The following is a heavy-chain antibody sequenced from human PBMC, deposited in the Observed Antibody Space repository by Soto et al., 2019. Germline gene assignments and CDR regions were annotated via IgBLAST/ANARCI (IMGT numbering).Heavy chain of an antibody. D-gene: IGHD3-10*01. J-gene: IGHJ4*02. CDR2: ISSSGTYI. V-gene: IGHV3-21*01. CDR1: GFPFGIYT. Sequence: GPLRLSCETSGFPFGIYTMNWVRQAPGKGLEWVSSISSSGTYIDYADSVEGRFAISRDDAKNSVFLEMTSLRVDDTAVYYCAREGNYHEFWGQGTLVTVSS. CDR3: AREGNYHEF.